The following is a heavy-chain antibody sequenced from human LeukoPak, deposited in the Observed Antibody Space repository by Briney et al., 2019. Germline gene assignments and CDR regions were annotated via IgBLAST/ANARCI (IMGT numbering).Heavy chain of an antibody. V-gene: IGHV3-23*01. CDR3: ARGRGGDYVPSRFDY. Sequence: PGGSVRHSCSASGFTFSSYAMGWVRQAPGKGLEWVSSIRGGGGDTYYADSVAGRFTISRDNSKSTLYLQMNGLRAEDTAVYYCARGRGGDYVPSRFDYWGQGTLVTVSS. J-gene: IGHJ4*02. CDR1: GFTFSSYA. CDR2: IRGGGGDT. D-gene: IGHD4-17*01.